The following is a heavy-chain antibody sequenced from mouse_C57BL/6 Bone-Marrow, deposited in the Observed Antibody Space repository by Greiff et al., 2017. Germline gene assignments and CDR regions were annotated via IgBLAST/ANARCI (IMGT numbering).Heavy chain of an antibody. CDR2: IHPSDSAT. J-gene: IGHJ1*03. CDR1: GYTFTSYW. CDR3: AIDCGSSYGDFDV. Sequence: QVQLQQSGAELVKPGASVKVSCKASGYTFTSYWMHWVKQRPGQGLEWIGRIHPSDSATNYNQKFKGKATLTVDKSSSTAYMQLSSLTSEDSAVYYCAIDCGSSYGDFDVWGTGTTVTVSS. V-gene: IGHV1-74*01. D-gene: IGHD1-1*01.